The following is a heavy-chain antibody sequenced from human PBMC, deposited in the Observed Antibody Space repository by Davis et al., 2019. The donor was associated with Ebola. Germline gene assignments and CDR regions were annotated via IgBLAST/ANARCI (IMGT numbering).Heavy chain of an antibody. CDR2: ISESGST. CDR1: GGSISSGTYY. Sequence: SETLSLTCSVSGGSISSGTYYWGWVRQPPGKGLELIGRISESGSTDYSPSLKSRVTISADASKNQFSLRLRSVTAADTAKYYCARFVVLPINSAYSYMDVWGKGATVTVSS. J-gene: IGHJ6*03. CDR3: ARFVVLPINSAYSYMDV. V-gene: IGHV4-39*01. D-gene: IGHD2-2*01.